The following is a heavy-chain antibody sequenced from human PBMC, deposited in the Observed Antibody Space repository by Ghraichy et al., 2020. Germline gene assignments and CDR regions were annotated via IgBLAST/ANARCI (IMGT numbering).Heavy chain of an antibody. CDR3: ARDCSGGSCYPGVDAFDI. J-gene: IGHJ3*02. CDR1: GLTFSSYR. Sequence: GGSLRLSCAASGLTFSSYRMNWVRQAPGKGLEWVSSISRSSNYIYYADSVKGRFTISRDNAKNSLYLQMNSLRAEDTAVYYCARDCSGGSCYPGVDAFDIWGQGTMVTVSS. CDR2: ISRSSNYI. V-gene: IGHV3-21*01. D-gene: IGHD2-15*01.